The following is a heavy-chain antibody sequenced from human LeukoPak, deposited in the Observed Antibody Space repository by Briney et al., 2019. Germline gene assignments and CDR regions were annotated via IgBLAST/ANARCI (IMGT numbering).Heavy chain of an antibody. CDR2: ISDGNT. Sequence: GASVKVSCRASGYTFTGYAISWVRQAPGQGLECMGWISDGNTNYAQKLQGRVTMTTDTSTSTAYMELRSLRSDDTAIYYCARGGYCTSTSCSFDYWGQGTLVTVSS. CDR1: GYTFTGYA. CDR3: ARGGYCTSTSCSFDY. D-gene: IGHD2-2*01. V-gene: IGHV1-18*01. J-gene: IGHJ4*02.